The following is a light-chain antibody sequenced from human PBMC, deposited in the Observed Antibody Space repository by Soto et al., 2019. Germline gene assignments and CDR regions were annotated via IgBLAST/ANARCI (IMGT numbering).Light chain of an antibody. V-gene: IGKV1-39*01. J-gene: IGKJ4*01. Sequence: GDRVTLSCRASQSISNSLNWYQQKPGNAPKLLIYAASSLQSGVPSRFSGSGSGTDFTLTISSLQPADFATYYCQQTNITPLTFGGGTKVEIK. CDR1: QSISNS. CDR3: QQTNITPLT. CDR2: AAS.